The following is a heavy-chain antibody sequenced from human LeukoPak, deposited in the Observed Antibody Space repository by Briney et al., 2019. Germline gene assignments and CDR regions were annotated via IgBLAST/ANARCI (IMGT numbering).Heavy chain of an antibody. J-gene: IGHJ4*02. CDR3: ARHQAGSFDY. Sequence: GGSLRLSCAASGFTFSSYDMSWVRQAPGKGLEWVSVITGSGDSTYYADSVKGRFTISRHNSKNTLFLQMHSLTAEDTAMYYCARHQAGSFDYWGQGTLVTVSS. CDR1: GFTFSSYD. V-gene: IGHV3-23*01. CDR2: ITGSGDST.